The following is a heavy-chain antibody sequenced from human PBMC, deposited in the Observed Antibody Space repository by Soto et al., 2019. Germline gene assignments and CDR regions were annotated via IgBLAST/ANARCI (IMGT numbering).Heavy chain of an antibody. CDR1: GFTFSNNG. J-gene: IGHJ6*02. V-gene: IGHV3-33*01. D-gene: IGHD2-15*01. Sequence: QVQLVESGGGVVQPGRSLRLSCAASGFTFSNNGMHWVRQAPGKGLEWVAVIWYDGINKYYADSVKGRFIISRDNSKKTVYLQMNSLRAEDTAVYYCARDRVQMVDCLDVWGQGTTVTVSS. CDR3: ARDRVQMVDCLDV. CDR2: IWYDGINK.